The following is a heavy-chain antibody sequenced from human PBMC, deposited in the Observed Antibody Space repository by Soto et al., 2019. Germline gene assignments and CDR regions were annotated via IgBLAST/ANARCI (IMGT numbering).Heavy chain of an antibody. CDR2: ITPDGTEQ. CDR1: GFTFNTYA. D-gene: IGHD3-10*01. J-gene: IGHJ6*02. Sequence: QVQLMESGGGVVQPGRSLRLSCAASGFTFNTYAMHWVRQAPGKGLEWVAVITPDGTEQYYADSVKGRFTISRDNSKNTLYLQMDSLRAEDTAVYYCAKVLYASESFDSEEAPYGMDVWGQGTTVTVS. V-gene: IGHV3-30*04. CDR3: AKVLYASESFDSEEAPYGMDV.